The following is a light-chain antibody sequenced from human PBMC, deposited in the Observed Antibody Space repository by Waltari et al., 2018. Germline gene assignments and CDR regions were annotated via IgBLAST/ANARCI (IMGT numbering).Light chain of an antibody. V-gene: IGKV3-20*01. CDR3: QQYGSSILYT. J-gene: IGKJ2*01. CDR1: QRLTKNY. CDR2: GAS. Sequence: VLTQSPGTLSLSPGESATLSCRASQRLTKNYLAWYQQKPGQAPRLLIYGASSRAAGIPDRFSGSGSGTDFTLTISRLEPEDFAMYYCQQYGSSILYTFGQGTKLEIK.